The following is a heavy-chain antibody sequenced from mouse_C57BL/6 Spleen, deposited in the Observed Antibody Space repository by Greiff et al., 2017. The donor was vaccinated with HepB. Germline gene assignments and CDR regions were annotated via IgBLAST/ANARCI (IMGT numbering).Heavy chain of an antibody. D-gene: IGHD1-1*01. Sequence: QVQLQQPGAELVKPGASVKLSCKASGYTFTSYWMHWVKQRPGRGLEWIGRIDPNSGGTKYNEKFKSKATLTVDKPSSTAYMQLSSLTSEDSAVYYCARSDLLLRYHWYFDVWGTGTTVTVSS. V-gene: IGHV1-72*01. CDR3: ARSDLLLRYHWYFDV. CDR2: IDPNSGGT. CDR1: GYTFTSYW. J-gene: IGHJ1*03.